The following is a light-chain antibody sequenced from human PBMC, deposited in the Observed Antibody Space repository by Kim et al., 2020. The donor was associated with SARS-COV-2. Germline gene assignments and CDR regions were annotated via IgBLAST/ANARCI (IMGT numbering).Light chain of an antibody. CDR2: YDS. CDR3: QVWDSSTL. CDR1: SSGSKC. J-gene: IGLJ2*01. V-gene: IGLV3-21*04. Sequence: AATRKPAGITGDGNSSGSKCVHQYQQKPGQAPMLVNYYDSARPSGIPVRCSGSNYANTATLTSSRVEDGDEADYYCQVWDSSTLFGGGTQLTVL.